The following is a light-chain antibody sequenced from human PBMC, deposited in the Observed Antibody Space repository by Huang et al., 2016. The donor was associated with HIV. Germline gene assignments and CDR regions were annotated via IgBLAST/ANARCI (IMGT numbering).Light chain of an antibody. V-gene: IGKV1-39*01. CDR2: AAS. CDR3: QQSYSVFNT. Sequence: DIQMTQSPSSLSASVGDRVTITCRASQSVINNLNWYQQKPGKAPKLLISAASTLQSGVTSRFTGSGSGTDFTLTISSLQPEDFATYYCQQSYSVFNTFGQGTRLEIK. J-gene: IGKJ5*01. CDR1: QSVINN.